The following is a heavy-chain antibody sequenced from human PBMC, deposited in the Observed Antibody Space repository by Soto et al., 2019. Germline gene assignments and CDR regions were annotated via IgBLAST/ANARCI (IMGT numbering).Heavy chain of an antibody. CDR3: AGSIAGRRPYFYYYHGMDV. CDR2: INHSGST. V-gene: IGHV4-34*01. CDR1: GGSFSGYY. D-gene: IGHD6-6*01. J-gene: IGHJ6*02. Sequence: SETLSLTXTVYGGSFSGYYLNWIRQPPGKGLEWIGEINHSGSTNFNPSLKSRVTISVDTSKNQFSLKLNSVTAADTAVYYCAGSIAGRRPYFYYYHGMDVWGQGTSVTVSS.